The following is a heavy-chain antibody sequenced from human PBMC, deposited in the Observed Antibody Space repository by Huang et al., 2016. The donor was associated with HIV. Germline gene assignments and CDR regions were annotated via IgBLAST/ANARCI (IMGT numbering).Heavy chain of an antibody. CDR2: VYDSGTT. CDR1: GDSVSSHY. CDR3: VRDQGRLAVGGIDNWFDP. Sequence: QVRLQESGPGLVKPSETLSLSCTVSGDSVSSHYWGWIRPPPGKGLGGFGTVYDSGTTKNTPRLKSRITIAVDTSKNGFSLNITSVSAADTAMYFCVRDQGRLAVGGIDNWFDPWGQGALVTVSS. D-gene: IGHD6-19*01. V-gene: IGHV4-59*02. J-gene: IGHJ5*02.